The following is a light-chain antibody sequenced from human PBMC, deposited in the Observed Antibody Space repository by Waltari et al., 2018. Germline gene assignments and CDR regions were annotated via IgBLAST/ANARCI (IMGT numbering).Light chain of an antibody. CDR3: MQALQTPYT. CDR1: QSLLHSDGYNY. V-gene: IGKV2-28*01. CDR2: LGS. Sequence: DIVMTQSPLSLPVTPGEPASISCRSSQSLLHSDGYNYLDWYLQKPGQSPQVLIYLGSNRASGVPARFSGSGSGTDFTLKISRVEAEDVWVYYCMQALQTPYTFGQGTKLEIK. J-gene: IGKJ2*01.